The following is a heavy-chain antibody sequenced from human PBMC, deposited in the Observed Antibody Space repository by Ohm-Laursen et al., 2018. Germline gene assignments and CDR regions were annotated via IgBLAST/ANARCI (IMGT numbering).Heavy chain of an antibody. CDR2: ISYSSSYT. D-gene: IGHD6-13*01. V-gene: IGHV3-21*01. CDR3: ARDVAGIYGSDGFDV. J-gene: IGHJ3*01. CDR1: GFTFSSYS. Sequence: SLRLSCAASGFTFSSYSMNWVRQAPGKGLEWVSLISYSSSYTYYADSVKGRFTISRDNAKNSLYLQMNSLRAEDTAVHYCARDVAGIYGSDGFDVWGQGTMVTVSS.